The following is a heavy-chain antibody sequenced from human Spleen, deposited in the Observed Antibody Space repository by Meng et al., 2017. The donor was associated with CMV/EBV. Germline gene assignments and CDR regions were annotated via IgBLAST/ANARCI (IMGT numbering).Heavy chain of an antibody. CDR1: GFPFSAYS. CDR2: TYPDDRT. V-gene: IGHV3-66*02. Sequence: GESLKISCAASGFPFSAYSMNWVRQAPGKGLEWVSITYPDDRTFYAESVKGRFTISRDNCENTVCLQMNSLRTEDTGVYFCARSAVVNVGEDWGRGTLVTVSS. J-gene: IGHJ4*02. CDR3: ARSAVVNVGED. D-gene: IGHD3-16*01.